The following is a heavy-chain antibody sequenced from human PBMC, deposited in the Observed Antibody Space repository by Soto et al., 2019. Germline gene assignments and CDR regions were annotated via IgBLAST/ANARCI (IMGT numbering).Heavy chain of an antibody. CDR2: ISWNSGSI. CDR3: AKEGVL. J-gene: IGHJ6*02. CDR1: GFTFDDYA. V-gene: IGHV3-9*01. D-gene: IGHD3-10*01. Sequence: EVQLVESGGGLVQPGRSLRLSCAASGFTFDDYAMHWVRQAPGKGLEWVSGISWNSGSIGYADSVKGRFTISRDNAKNSLYLQMNSLGAEDTALYYCAKEGVLWGQGTTVTVSS.